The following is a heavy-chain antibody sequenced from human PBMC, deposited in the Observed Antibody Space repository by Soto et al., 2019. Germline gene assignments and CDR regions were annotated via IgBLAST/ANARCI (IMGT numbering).Heavy chain of an antibody. D-gene: IGHD2-2*01. V-gene: IGHV3-23*01. J-gene: IGHJ4*02. CDR1: GFTFSSYA. CDR2: ISGGGGDT. CDR3: AHRDWAGCGATTCYFALDY. Sequence: EVQLLESGGGLVQPGGSLRLSCAASGFTFSSYAMSWVRQAPGKGLEWVSGISGGGGDTYYADSVKGRFTVSRDNSKNTLFLRINSLRAEDTAIYYCAHRDWAGCGATTCYFALDYWGQGTLVTVSS.